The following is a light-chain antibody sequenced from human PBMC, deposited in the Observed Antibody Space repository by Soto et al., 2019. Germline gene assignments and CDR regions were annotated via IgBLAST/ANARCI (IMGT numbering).Light chain of an antibody. CDR2: AAS. CDR3: QQSNSFPIT. V-gene: IGKV1D-12*01. CDR1: QGIASW. J-gene: IGKJ5*01. Sequence: DLQMTQSPSSVSASVGDSVTITCRASQGIASWLAWYQQKPGKAPKLLISAASTLQSGVPSRFSGSGSATDFTLTINSLQPEDFATYYCQQSNSFPITFGQGTRLEMK.